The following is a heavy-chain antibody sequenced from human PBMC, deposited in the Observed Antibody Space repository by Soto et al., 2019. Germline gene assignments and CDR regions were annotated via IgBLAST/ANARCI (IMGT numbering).Heavy chain of an antibody. CDR2: IYYSGST. D-gene: IGHD3-3*01. CDR3: ARDVSPYYDFWSGYPSGGMDV. J-gene: IGHJ6*02. Sequence: SETLSLTCTVSGGSISSGGYYWSWIRQHPGKGLEWIGYIYYSGSTYYNPSLKSRATISVDTSKNQFSLKLSSVTAADTAVYYCARDVSPYYDFWSGYPSGGMDVWGQGTTVNVS. CDR1: GGSISSGGYY. V-gene: IGHV4-31*03.